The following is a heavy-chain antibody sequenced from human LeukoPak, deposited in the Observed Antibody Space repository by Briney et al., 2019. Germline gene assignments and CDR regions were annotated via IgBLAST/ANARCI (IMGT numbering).Heavy chain of an antibody. CDR3: AKGLAQLWFY. CDR2: ISGSGSST. V-gene: IGHV3-23*01. Sequence: GGSLRLSCAASGFTFSSYAMSWVRQAPGKGLEWVSAISGSGSSTYYADSVKGRFTVSRDNSKNTLYLQMNSLRVEDTAVYYCAKGLAQLWFYWGQGTLVTVSS. J-gene: IGHJ4*02. D-gene: IGHD5-18*01. CDR1: GFTFSSYA.